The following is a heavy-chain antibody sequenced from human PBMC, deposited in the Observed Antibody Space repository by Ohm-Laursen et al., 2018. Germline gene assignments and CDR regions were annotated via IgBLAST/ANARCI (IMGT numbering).Heavy chain of an antibody. V-gene: IGHV4-4*07. Sequence: GTLSLTCTVSGGSISSYYWSWIRQPAGKGLEWIGRIYTSGSTNYNPSLESRITISADTSKNQFSLRLSSVTAADTAVYYCARGGAFLDYWGQGALVTVS. J-gene: IGHJ4*02. D-gene: IGHD1-26*01. CDR2: IYTSGST. CDR1: GGSISSYY. CDR3: ARGGAFLDY.